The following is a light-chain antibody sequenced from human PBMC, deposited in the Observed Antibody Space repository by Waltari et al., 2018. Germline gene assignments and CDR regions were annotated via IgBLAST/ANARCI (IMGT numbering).Light chain of an antibody. V-gene: IGKV1-27*01. CDR3: QKYNGAPWT. CDR2: AAT. J-gene: IGKJ1*01. CDR1: QGISNF. Sequence: DFQMTQSPSSLSASVGDRVTITCRASQGISNFVAWYQHKPGEVPKVLIYAATTLQSGVPSRFSGSGWGTEFTFTITSLQPEDVATYYCQKYNGAPWTFGQGTKVEIK.